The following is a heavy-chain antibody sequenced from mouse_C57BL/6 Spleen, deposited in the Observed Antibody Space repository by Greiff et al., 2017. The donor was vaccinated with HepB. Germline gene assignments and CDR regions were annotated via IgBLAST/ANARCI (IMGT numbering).Heavy chain of an antibody. J-gene: IGHJ3*01. D-gene: IGHD4-1*01. CDR2: IYPRSGNT. V-gene: IGHV1-81*01. CDR1: GYTFTSYG. CDR3: ARLGWDETY. Sequence: QVQLKESGAELARPGASVKLSCKASGYTFTSYGISWVKQRTGQGLEWIGEIYPRSGNTYYNEKFKGKATLTADKSSSTAYMELRSLTSEDSAVYFCARLGWDETYWGQGTLVTVSA.